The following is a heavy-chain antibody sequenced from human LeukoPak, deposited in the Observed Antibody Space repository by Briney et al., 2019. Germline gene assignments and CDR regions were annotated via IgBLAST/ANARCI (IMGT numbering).Heavy chain of an antibody. J-gene: IGHJ4*02. CDR3: AKRTSGSSWYSSDY. V-gene: IGHV3-23*01. CDR2: MSGDATST. Sequence: GGSLRLSCATSGFSFTDYPMNWVRQAPGKGLEWVSTMSGDATSTYYADSVKGRFTISRDNSKNTLYLQMNSLRAEDTAVYYCAKRTSGSSWYSSDYWGQGTLVTVSS. CDR1: GFSFTDYP. D-gene: IGHD6-13*01.